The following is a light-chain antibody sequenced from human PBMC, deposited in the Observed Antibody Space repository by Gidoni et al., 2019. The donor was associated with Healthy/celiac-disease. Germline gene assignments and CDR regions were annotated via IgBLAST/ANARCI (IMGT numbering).Light chain of an antibody. J-gene: IGLJ2*01. CDR3: QSADSSGPV. V-gene: IGLV3-25*03. CDR2: KDS. Sequence: SYELTQPPSVSVSPGQTARITCSGGALPKKYAYWYQQKPGQAPVLVIYKDSERPSGIPGRFSGSSSGTTVTLTSSGVQAEDEADYYCQSADSSGPVFGGGTKLTVL. CDR1: ALPKKY.